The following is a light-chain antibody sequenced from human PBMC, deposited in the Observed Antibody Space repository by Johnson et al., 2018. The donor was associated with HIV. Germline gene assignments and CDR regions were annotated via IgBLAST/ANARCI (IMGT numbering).Light chain of an antibody. J-gene: IGLJ1*01. V-gene: IGLV1-51*01. CDR3: ETWDTSLSAGGV. CDR1: SSNIGNNY. Sequence: QSVLTQPPSVSAAPGQKVTISCSGSSSNIGNNYVSWYQQLPGTAPKLLIYDSNKRPSGIPDRFSGSKSGTSATLGITGLQTGDEADYYCETWDTSLSAGGVFGTGTKVTVL. CDR2: DSN.